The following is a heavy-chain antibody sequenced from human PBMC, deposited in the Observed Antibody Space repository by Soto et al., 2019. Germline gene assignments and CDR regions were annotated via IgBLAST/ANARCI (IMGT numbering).Heavy chain of an antibody. Sequence: SETLSLTCTVSGGSISSYYWSWIRQPAGKGLEWIGRIYTSGSTNYNPSLKSRVTMSVHTSKNQFSLKLSSVTAADTAVYYCASLYYYDSSGYYGYYFDYWGQGTLVTVSS. CDR3: ASLYYYDSSGYYGYYFDY. CDR1: GGSISSYY. D-gene: IGHD3-22*01. V-gene: IGHV4-4*07. J-gene: IGHJ4*02. CDR2: IYTSGST.